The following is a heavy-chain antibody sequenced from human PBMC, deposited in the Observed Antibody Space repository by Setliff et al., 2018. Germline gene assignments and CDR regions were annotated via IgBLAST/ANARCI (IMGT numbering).Heavy chain of an antibody. J-gene: IGHJ6*02. D-gene: IGHD5-18*01. CDR2: IKRESDGGTT. V-gene: IGHV3-15*01. CDR3: ISLWLGYYGLDV. CDR1: GFTFSNAW. Sequence: PGGSLRLSCAASGFTFSNAWMSWVRQAPGKGLEWVGRIKRESDGGTTDYAAPVKGRFTISRDDSKNTLYLQMNSLKTEDTAVYYCISLWLGYYGLDVWGQGTTVTVS.